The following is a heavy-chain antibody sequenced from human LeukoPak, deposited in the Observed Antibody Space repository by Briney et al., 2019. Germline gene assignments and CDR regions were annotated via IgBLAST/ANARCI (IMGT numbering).Heavy chain of an antibody. Sequence: ASVKVSCTASGYTFTSYGISWVRQAPGQGLEWMGWISAYNGNTNYAQKLQGRVTMTTDTSTTTAYMELRSLRSDDTAEYYCARLGWELIKDYWGQGTLVTGSS. CDR2: ISAYNGNT. CDR1: GYTFTSYG. J-gene: IGHJ4*02. D-gene: IGHD1-7*01. V-gene: IGHV1-18*01. CDR3: ARLGWELIKDY.